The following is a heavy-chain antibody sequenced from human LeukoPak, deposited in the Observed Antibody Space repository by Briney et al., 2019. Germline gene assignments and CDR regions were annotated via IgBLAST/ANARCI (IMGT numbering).Heavy chain of an antibody. CDR2: IRYDGSNK. CDR3: ANGPSRVTEQNVGDAFDI. Sequence: TGGSLRLFCAASGFTFSSYGMHWVRQAPGKGLEWVAFIRYDGSNKYYADSVKGRFTISRDNSKNTLYLQMNSLRAEDTAVYYCANGPSRVTEQNVGDAFDIWGQGTMVTVSS. V-gene: IGHV3-30*02. CDR1: GFTFSSYG. J-gene: IGHJ3*02. D-gene: IGHD2-21*02.